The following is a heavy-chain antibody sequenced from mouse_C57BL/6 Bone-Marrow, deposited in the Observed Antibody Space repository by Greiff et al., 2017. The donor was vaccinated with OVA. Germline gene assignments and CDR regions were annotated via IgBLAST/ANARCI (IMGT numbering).Heavy chain of an antibody. CDR1: GYTFTEYT. D-gene: IGHD2-3*01. J-gene: IGHJ4*01. V-gene: IGHV1-62-2*01. CDR2: FYPGSGSI. CDR3: ARHENDGYMRGNYAMDY. Sequence: VQLQQSGAELVKPGASVKLSCKASGYTFTEYTIHWVKQRSGQGLEWIGWFYPGSGSIKYNEKFKDKATLTADKSSSTVYMELSRLTSEDSAVYFCARHENDGYMRGNYAMDYWGQGTSVTVSS.